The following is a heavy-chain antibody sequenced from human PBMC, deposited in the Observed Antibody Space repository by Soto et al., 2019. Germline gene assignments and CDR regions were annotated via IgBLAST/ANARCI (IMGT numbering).Heavy chain of an antibody. CDR3: AQGRGGSGSLTPRVDS. D-gene: IGHD3-10*01. Sequence: EVQLLESGGGLVQPGGSLRLSCAASGFTFNNYAMTWVRQAPGKGLEWVSAISGGGDTTSYADSVKGRFTVSRDGSKNTLYLQVSRLRAEDTALYSCAQGRGGSGSLTPRVDSWGQGPLVNVS. V-gene: IGHV3-23*01. CDR2: ISGGGDTT. CDR1: GFTFNNYA. J-gene: IGHJ4*02.